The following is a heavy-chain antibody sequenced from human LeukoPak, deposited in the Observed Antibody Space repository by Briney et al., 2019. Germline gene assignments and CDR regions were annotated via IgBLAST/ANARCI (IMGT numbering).Heavy chain of an antibody. J-gene: IGHJ6*02. CDR2: INAGDATT. CDR1: GFTFADYA. Sequence: PGGSLRLSCEASGFTFADYAMSRVRQAPGKGLEWVSNINAGDATTNYADSVKGRFTISRDNSKNTLFLQMNNLRAEDTAVYYCGKGHVMDVWGQGTTVTVSS. V-gene: IGHV3-23*01. CDR3: GKGHVMDV.